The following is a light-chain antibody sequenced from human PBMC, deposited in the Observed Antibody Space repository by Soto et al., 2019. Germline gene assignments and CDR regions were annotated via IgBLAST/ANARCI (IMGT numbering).Light chain of an antibody. CDR1: QRISSSS. J-gene: IGKJ5*01. CDR2: DAS. Sequence: EIVLTQSPGTLSLSPGERATLSWRASQRISSSSLAWYQQKPGQAPRLLIYDASNRATGIPARLSGSGSGTEFTLTISRMEPEDFAVYYCQQYGSSTTVGQGTRLEIK. V-gene: IGKV3-20*01. CDR3: QQYGSSTT.